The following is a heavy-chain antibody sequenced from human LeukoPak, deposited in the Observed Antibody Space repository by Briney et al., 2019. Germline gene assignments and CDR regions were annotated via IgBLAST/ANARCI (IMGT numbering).Heavy chain of an antibody. CDR2: ISSDGTTT. J-gene: IGHJ3*02. CDR3: ARATIGTMSAAFDM. Sequence: GGSLRLSCAASGFTFSNYWMHWVRQAPGKGLVWVSCISSDGTTTIYADSVKGRFTISRDNAKNTLYLQMSSLSAEETAVYYCARATIGTMSAAFDMWGQGTMVTASS. V-gene: IGHV3-74*01. D-gene: IGHD1-1*01. CDR1: GFTFSNYW.